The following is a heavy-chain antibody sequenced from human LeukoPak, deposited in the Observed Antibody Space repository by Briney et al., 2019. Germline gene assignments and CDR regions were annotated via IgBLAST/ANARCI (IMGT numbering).Heavy chain of an antibody. CDR3: ARTSNYLGFDY. V-gene: IGHV4-30-4*01. Sequence: SETLSLTCTVSGGSISSGDYYWSWIRQPPGKGLEWSGCIYYSGSTYYNPSLKSRLTISVDTSKNQFSLKLSSVTAADTAVYYCARTSNYLGFDYWGQGTLVTVSS. J-gene: IGHJ4*02. CDR2: IYYSGST. D-gene: IGHD4-11*01. CDR1: GGSISSGDYY.